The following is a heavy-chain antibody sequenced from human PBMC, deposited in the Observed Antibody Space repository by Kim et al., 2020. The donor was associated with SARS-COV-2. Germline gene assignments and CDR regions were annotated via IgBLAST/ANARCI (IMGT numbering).Heavy chain of an antibody. Sequence: SETLSLTCTVSGGSISSSSYYWGWIRQPPGKGLEWIGSIYYSGSTYYNPSLKSRVTISVDTSKNQFSLKLSSVTAADTAVYYCARHESSGWYSNPGPNNWFDPGGQGTLVTVSS. CDR2: IYYSGST. J-gene: IGHJ5*02. CDR3: ARHESSGWYSNPGPNNWFDP. CDR1: GGSISSSSYY. D-gene: IGHD6-19*01. V-gene: IGHV4-39*01.